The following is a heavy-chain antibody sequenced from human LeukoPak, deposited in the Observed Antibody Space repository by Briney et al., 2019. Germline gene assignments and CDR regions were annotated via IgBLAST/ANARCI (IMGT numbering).Heavy chain of an antibody. V-gene: IGHV4-59*08. CDR2: IYYSGST. D-gene: IGHD1-7*01. Sequence: PSETLSLTCAVSGGSIISYYWSWIRQPPGKGLEWIGDIYYSGSTNYNPSLKSRVTISVGTSKNQFSLKLSSVTAADTAVYYFARQDWDYDWYFDLWGRGTLVTVSS. CDR1: GGSIISYY. J-gene: IGHJ2*01. CDR3: ARQDWDYDWYFDL.